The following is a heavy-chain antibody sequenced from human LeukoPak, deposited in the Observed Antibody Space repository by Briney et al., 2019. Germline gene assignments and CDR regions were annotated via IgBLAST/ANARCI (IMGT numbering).Heavy chain of an antibody. V-gene: IGHV3-66*01. J-gene: IGHJ4*02. Sequence: GGSLRLSCAASGFTVSSNYMSWVRQAPGKGLEWVSVIYSGGNTYYADSVEGRFTISRDNSKNTLYLQMNSLRAEDTAVYYCARSIGDYAFDYWGQGTLVTVSS. CDR1: GFTVSSNY. CDR3: ARSIGDYAFDY. D-gene: IGHD4-17*01. CDR2: IYSGGNT.